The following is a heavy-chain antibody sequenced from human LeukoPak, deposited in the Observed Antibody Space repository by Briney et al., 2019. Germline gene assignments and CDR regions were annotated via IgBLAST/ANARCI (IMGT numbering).Heavy chain of an antibody. V-gene: IGHV3-7*03. J-gene: IGHJ4*02. D-gene: IGHD1-26*01. CDR1: GFTFSSYW. CDR2: INKDGGEK. Sequence: GGSLRLSCAASGFTFSSYWMSWVRQAPGKGLEWVANINKDGGEKYYVDSVKGRFTISRDNAKNSLYLQMNSLRADDTAVYSCVKDSPPRYSGSPPAYWGQGTLVTVSS. CDR3: VKDSPPRYSGSPPAY.